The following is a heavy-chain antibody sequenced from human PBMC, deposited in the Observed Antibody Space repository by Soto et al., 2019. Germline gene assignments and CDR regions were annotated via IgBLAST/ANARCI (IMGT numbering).Heavy chain of an antibody. J-gene: IGHJ4*02. Sequence: SSETLSLTCTVSGGSISTYYWSWIRQPPGKGLEWVAYIYYSGNTNYNPSLRSRVTVSVDTSKNQFSLKLTSVTAADTAVYYCARFVRGMKYYFDYWGQGTLVTVSS. D-gene: IGHD3-10*02. CDR2: IYYSGNT. V-gene: IGHV4-59*01. CDR1: GGSISTYY. CDR3: ARFVRGMKYYFDY.